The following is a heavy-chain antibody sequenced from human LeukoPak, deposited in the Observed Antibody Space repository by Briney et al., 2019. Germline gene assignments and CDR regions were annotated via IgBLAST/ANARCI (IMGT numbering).Heavy chain of an antibody. D-gene: IGHD1-26*01. CDR1: GGSVNSGSYY. J-gene: IGHJ3*02. CDR3: ARVVGAYDAFDI. Sequence: SSETLSLTCTVSGGSVNSGSYYWNWIRQPPGKGLEWIGYIYYSGSTNYNPSLKSRVTISVDTSKNQFSLKLSSVTAADTAVYYCARVVGAYDAFDIWGQGTMVTVSS. CDR2: IYYSGST. V-gene: IGHV4-61*01.